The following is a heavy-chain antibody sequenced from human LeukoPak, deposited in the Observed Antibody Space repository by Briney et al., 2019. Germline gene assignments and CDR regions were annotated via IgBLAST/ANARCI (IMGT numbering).Heavy chain of an antibody. V-gene: IGHV3-23*01. CDR1: GFTFRTYA. J-gene: IGHJ4*02. CDR2: FCGRGGCT. CDR3: ARWGPDY. Sequence: GGSLRLSCAASGFTFRTYAMGWVRQAPGKGLEWGSVFCGRGGCTYYAESVKGRFTISRDNAKSSVYLQMNSLRAEDTAVYYCARWGPDYWGQGTLVTVSS. D-gene: IGHD3-16*01.